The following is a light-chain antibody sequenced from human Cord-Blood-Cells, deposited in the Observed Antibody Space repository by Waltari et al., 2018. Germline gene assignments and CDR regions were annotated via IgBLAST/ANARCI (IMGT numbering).Light chain of an antibody. Sequence: EIVLTQSPGTLSLSPGERATLSCRASQSVSSSYLAWYQREPGQAPRLLIYGASSRATGIPDRFSGSGSGTDFTLTISRLEPEDFAVYYCQQYGSSPWTFGQGTKVEIK. CDR1: QSVSSSY. J-gene: IGKJ1*01. V-gene: IGKV3-20*01. CDR2: GAS. CDR3: QQYGSSPWT.